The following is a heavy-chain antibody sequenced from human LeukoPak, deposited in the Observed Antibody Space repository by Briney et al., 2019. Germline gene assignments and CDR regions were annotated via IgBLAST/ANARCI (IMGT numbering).Heavy chain of an antibody. CDR1: GFTFDDYA. D-gene: IGHD3-22*01. V-gene: IGHV3-9*01. CDR3: AKDRGYDSRGTFDY. J-gene: IGHJ4*02. CDR2: ISWNSGSI. Sequence: GGSLRLSCAASGFTFDDYAMHWVRQAPGKGLEWVPGISWNSGSIGYANSVKGRFTISRDNAKNSLYLQMNSLRAEDTALYYCAKDRGYDSRGTFDYWGQGTLVTVSS.